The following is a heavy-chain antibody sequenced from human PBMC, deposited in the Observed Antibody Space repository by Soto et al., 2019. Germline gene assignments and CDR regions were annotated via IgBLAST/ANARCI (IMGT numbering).Heavy chain of an antibody. Sequence: EVQLVESGGGLIQPGGSLRLSCAASGLTVSSNYMNWVRQAPGKGLEWGSLIYTGGGTYYADSVKGRFTVSRDNSKKTRYLQMNSLRAEDTAVYYCARMGQWRVPGDYYYGMDVWGQGTSVTVSS. V-gene: IGHV3-53*01. CDR3: ARMGQWRVPGDYYYGMDV. J-gene: IGHJ6*02. CDR2: IYTGGGT. CDR1: GLTVSSNY. D-gene: IGHD6-19*01.